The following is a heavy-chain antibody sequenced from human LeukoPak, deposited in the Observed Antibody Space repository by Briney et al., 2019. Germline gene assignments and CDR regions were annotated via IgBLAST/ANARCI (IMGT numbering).Heavy chain of an antibody. CDR1: GASISPYY. Sequence: QPSGTLSLTCSVSGASISPYYWNWIRQPAGKGLEWIGRLYPSGSSDYNPSLKSRVSISVGTSNNQSSLRVTSVTAADTAIYYCARDLSGSLYFDYWGQGILVTVSA. CDR2: LYPSGSS. V-gene: IGHV4-4*07. D-gene: IGHD3-10*01. J-gene: IGHJ4*02. CDR3: ARDLSGSLYFDY.